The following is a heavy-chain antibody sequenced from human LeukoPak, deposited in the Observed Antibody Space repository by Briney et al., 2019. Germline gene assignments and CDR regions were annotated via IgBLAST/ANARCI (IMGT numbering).Heavy chain of an antibody. Sequence: PGGSLRLSCAASGFTFSNYAMHWVRQAPGKGLEWVAVIWYDGSNDYYANSVKGRFTISRDNAKNSLYLQMNSLRAEDTAVYYCARARAGNGDYWGQGTLVTVSS. CDR3: ARARAGNGDY. CDR2: IWYDGSND. CDR1: GFTFSNYA. J-gene: IGHJ4*02. D-gene: IGHD2-8*01. V-gene: IGHV3-33*01.